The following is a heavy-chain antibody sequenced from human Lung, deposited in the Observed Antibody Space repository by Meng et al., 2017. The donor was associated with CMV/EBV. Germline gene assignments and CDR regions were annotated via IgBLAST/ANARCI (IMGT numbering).Heavy chain of an antibody. D-gene: IGHD1-14*01. Sequence: QLKVQESGQGLVKPSEPLSLTCTVSGGSISSSSYYWAWIRQPPGEGLEWIGSVVYSGTTYYTSSLKSRVSISVDTSKNQFSLKLSSVTAADTAVYYCARHHHSPTFDYWGQGTLVTVSS. CDR1: GGSISSSSYY. V-gene: IGHV4-39*01. CDR3: ARHHHSPTFDY. CDR2: VVYSGTT. J-gene: IGHJ4*02.